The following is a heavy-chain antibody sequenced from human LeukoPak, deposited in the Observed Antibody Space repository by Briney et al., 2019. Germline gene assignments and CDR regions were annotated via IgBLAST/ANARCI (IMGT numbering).Heavy chain of an antibody. J-gene: IGHJ5*02. CDR2: IYTSGST. CDR3: ARSAEEYSSPVGWFDP. Sequence: SQTLSLTCTVSGGSISSGSYYWSWIRQPAGKGLEWIGRIYTSGSTNYNPSLKSRVTISVDTSKNQFSLKLSSVTAADTAVYYCARSAEEYSSPVGWFDPWGQGTLVTVSS. CDR1: GGSISSGSYY. V-gene: IGHV4-61*02. D-gene: IGHD6-6*01.